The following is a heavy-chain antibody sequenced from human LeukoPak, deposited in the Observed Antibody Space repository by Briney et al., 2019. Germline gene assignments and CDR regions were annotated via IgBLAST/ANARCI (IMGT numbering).Heavy chain of an antibody. Sequence: GGSLRLSCVASGVTLSNYAMSWARQAPGKGLEWVSGISSSGSGGNTYYADSVKGRFTISRDNSKNTLYLQMNSLRAEDTAVYYCARSTGIAVAGALGYWGQGTLVTVSS. CDR1: GVTLSNYA. CDR3: ARSTGIAVAGALGY. CDR2: ISSSGSGGNT. V-gene: IGHV3-23*01. D-gene: IGHD6-19*01. J-gene: IGHJ4*02.